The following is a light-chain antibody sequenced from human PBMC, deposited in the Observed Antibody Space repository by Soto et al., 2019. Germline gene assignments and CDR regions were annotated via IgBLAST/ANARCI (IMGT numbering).Light chain of an antibody. V-gene: IGKV1-5*01. CDR3: QQYGSSLWT. Sequence: DIQMTQSPSTLSASVGDRVTITCRASQNIGTSLAWYQQTPGKAPKLLISDASTLESGVPSRFGGSGSGTDFTLTISRLEPEDFAVYYCQQYGSSLWTFGQGTKVDI. CDR2: DAS. CDR1: QNIGTS. J-gene: IGKJ1*01.